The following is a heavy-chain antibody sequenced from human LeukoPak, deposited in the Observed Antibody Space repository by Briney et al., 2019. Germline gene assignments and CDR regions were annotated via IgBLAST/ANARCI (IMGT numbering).Heavy chain of an antibody. V-gene: IGHV4-4*02. CDR1: GGSITSTNY. J-gene: IGHJ4*02. CDR3: AKEGGPYRPLDY. CDR2: VNLQGST. Sequence: PSGTLSLTCGVSGGSITSTNYWTWVRQPPGKGLEWIGEVNLQGSTNYNPSLMGRVAISVDMSENHISLQLTSVTAADTAVYYCAKEGGPYRPLDYSGQGTLVTVSS.